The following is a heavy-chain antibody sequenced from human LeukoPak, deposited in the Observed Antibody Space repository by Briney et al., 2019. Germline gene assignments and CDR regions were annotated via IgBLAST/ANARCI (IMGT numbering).Heavy chain of an antibody. D-gene: IGHD4-23*01. J-gene: IGHJ5*02. CDR2: IYYSGST. CDR3: AREGDRDYGGNFDP. Sequence: PSETLSLTCTVSGGSISSYYWSWIRQPPGKGLEWLGYIYYSGSTNYNPSLKSRVTISVDTSKNQFSLKLSSVTAADTAVYYCAREGDRDYGGNFDPWGQGTLVTVSS. V-gene: IGHV4-59*01. CDR1: GGSISSYY.